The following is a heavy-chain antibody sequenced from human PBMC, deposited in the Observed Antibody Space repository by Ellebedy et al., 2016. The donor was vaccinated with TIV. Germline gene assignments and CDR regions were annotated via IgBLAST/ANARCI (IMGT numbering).Heavy chain of an antibody. V-gene: IGHV3-15*01. J-gene: IGHJ4*02. CDR1: GFTFTDAW. CDR2: IKSKKDVATA. CDR3: WGSGSYLVWGL. Sequence: PGGSLRLSCAASGFTFTDAWLGWVRQAPGKGLEYVGHIKSKKDVATANYAAPVKDRVTISRDDSENTLFLQMSDPKVDDTAVYYWWGSGSYLVWGLWGQGTLVTVSA. D-gene: IGHD3-10*01.